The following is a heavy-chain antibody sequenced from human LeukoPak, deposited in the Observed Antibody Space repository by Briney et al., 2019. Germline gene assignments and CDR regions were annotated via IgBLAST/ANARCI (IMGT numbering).Heavy chain of an antibody. CDR3: AKDPNRGGLSNYGYEWSY. J-gene: IGHJ4*02. CDR1: GFTFSSYG. D-gene: IGHD5-18*01. CDR2: IRHDGSNK. V-gene: IGHV3-30*02. Sequence: GGXLRLSCAASGFTFSSYGMHWVRQAPGKGVEGVAFIRHDGSNKYYADSVKGRFTISRDNSKNTLYLQMNRLRAEDTAVYYCAKDPNRGGLSNYGYEWSYWGQGTLVTVSS.